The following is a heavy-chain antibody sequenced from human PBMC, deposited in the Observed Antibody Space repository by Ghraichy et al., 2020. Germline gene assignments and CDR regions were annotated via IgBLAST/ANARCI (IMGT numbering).Heavy chain of an antibody. V-gene: IGHV4-39*01. Sequence: SETLSLTCTVSGGSISSSSYYWGWIRQPPGKGLEWIGSIYYSGSTYYNPSLKSRVTISVDTSKNQFSLKLSSVTAADTAVYYCARIPLQPLGYCSGGSCLYYYYGMDVWGQGTTVTVSS. CDR1: GGSISSSSYY. CDR2: IYYSGST. CDR3: ARIPLQPLGYCSGGSCLYYYYGMDV. J-gene: IGHJ6*02. D-gene: IGHD2-15*01.